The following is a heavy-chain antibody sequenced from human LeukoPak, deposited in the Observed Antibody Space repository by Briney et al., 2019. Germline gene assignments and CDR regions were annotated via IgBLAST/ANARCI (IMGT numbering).Heavy chain of an antibody. D-gene: IGHD1-26*01. CDR3: ARGGVQWELHTFWDY. J-gene: IGHJ4*02. CDR2: IYYSGST. Sequence: SETLSLTCTVSGGSISSYYWSWIRQPPGKGLEWIGYIYYSGSTNYNPSLKSRVTISVDTSKNQFSLKLSSVTAADTAVYYCARGGVQWELHTFWDYWGQGTLVTVSS. V-gene: IGHV4-59*01. CDR1: GGSISSYY.